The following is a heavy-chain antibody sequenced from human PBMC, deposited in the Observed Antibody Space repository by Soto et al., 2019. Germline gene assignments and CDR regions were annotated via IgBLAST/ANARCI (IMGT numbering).Heavy chain of an antibody. CDR2: ISGSGGST. Sequence: EVQLLESGGGLVQPGGSLRLSCAASGFTFSSYAMSWVRQAPGKGLEWVSAISGSGGSTYYADSVKGRFTISRDNSKNTLYLQMNRLRAEDTAVYYCAGREQWPSPYCYYCGMDVGGQGTTVTV. D-gene: IGHD6-19*01. J-gene: IGHJ6*02. CDR1: GFTFSSYA. CDR3: AGREQWPSPYCYYCGMDV. V-gene: IGHV3-23*01.